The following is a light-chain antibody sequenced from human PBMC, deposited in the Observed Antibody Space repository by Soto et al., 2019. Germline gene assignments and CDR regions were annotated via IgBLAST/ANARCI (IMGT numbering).Light chain of an antibody. J-gene: IGLJ2*01. CDR3: QSYDSSLSGVL. CDR1: SSNIGAGYD. V-gene: IGLV1-40*01. CDR2: GNN. Sequence: QSVLTQPPSVAGAPGQRVTISCTGSSSNIGAGYDVHWYQQLPGTDPKLLIYGNNNRPSGVPDRFSGSKSDTSASLAITGLQAEDEADYYCQSYDSSLSGVLFGGGTKVTVL.